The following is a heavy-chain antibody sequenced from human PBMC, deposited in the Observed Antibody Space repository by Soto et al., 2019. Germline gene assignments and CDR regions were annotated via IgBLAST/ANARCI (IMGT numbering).Heavy chain of an antibody. CDR1: GFTFDDYA. V-gene: IGHV3-9*01. D-gene: IGHD3-16*01. CDR3: AKDHPRFGVNYYMDV. J-gene: IGHJ6*03. Sequence: SLRLSCAASGFTFDDYAMHWVRQAPGKGLEWVSGISWNSGSIGYADSVKGRFTISRDNAKNSLYLQMNSLRAEDTALYYCAKDHPRFGVNYYMDVLGKGDTLTVSS. CDR2: ISWNSGSI.